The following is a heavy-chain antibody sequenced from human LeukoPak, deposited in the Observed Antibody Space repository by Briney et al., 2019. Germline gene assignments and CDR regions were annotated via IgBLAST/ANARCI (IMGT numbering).Heavy chain of an antibody. J-gene: IGHJ2*01. V-gene: IGHV3-13*01. CDR3: ARGERPPPYTTDSWFFDL. Sequence: GGSLRLSCAASGFRFSGSDMHWVRQVVGKGLEWVSTIGTESDTFYPGSVRGRFIISRENAKDSLHLQMNSLTAGDTAIYYCARGERPPPYTTDSWFFDLWGRGTLVTVSS. CDR1: GFRFSGSD. CDR2: IGTESDT. D-gene: IGHD3-16*01.